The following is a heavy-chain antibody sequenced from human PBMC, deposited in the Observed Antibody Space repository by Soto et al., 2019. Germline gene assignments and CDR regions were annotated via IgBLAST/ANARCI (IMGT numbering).Heavy chain of an antibody. CDR2: MNPNSGNT. CDR3: ACARDYWESSLGYIDY. D-gene: IGHD3-16*01. V-gene: IGHV1-8*01. CDR1: GYTFTSYD. Sequence: ASVKVSCKASGYTFTSYDINWVRQTTGQGLEWMGWMNPNSGNTGYAQKFQGRVTMTRNTSISTAYMELSSLRSEDTAVYYCACARDYWESSLGYIDYWGQGTLVTVSS. J-gene: IGHJ4*02.